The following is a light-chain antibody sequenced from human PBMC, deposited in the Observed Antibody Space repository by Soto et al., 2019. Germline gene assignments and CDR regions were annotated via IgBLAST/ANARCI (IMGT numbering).Light chain of an antibody. J-gene: IGKJ3*01. V-gene: IGKV3-11*01. CDR2: DAS. CDR3: QQRSNWPPFT. Sequence: EIVLTQSPATLSLSPGERATLSCRASQSVSSYLAWYQQKPGQAPRLLIYDASNRATGIPARFSGSGSGTAFPLTISSLEPEDFPVYYCQQRSNWPPFTFGPGTKVDIK. CDR1: QSVSSY.